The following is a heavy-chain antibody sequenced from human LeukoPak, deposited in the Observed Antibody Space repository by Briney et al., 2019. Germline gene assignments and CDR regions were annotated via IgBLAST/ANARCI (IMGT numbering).Heavy chain of an antibody. D-gene: IGHD6-19*01. CDR1: GYTFTSYG. V-gene: IGHV1-18*01. CDR2: ISAFNGNT. CDR3: AREYIAVAGTLYDY. J-gene: IGHJ4*02. Sequence: ASVKVSCKASGYTFTSYGISWVRQAPGQRLEWMGWISAFNGNTNYAQKLQDRVTMTTDTSTTTASMDMRSLRSDDTAVYYCAREYIAVAGTLYDYWGQGTRVTVSS.